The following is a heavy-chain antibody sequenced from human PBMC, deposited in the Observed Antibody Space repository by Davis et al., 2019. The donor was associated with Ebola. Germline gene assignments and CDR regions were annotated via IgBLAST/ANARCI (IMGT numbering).Heavy chain of an antibody. J-gene: IGHJ3*02. CDR3: AKLASVTTDAFDI. D-gene: IGHD4-17*01. V-gene: IGHV3-9*03. CDR2: ISWNSGSI. Sequence: PGGSLRLSCAASGFTFDDYAMHWVRQAPGKGLEWVSGISWNSGSIGYADSVKGRFTISRDNAKNSLNLQMNSLRAEDMALYYCAKLASVTTDAFDIWGQGTMVTVSS. CDR1: GFTFDDYA.